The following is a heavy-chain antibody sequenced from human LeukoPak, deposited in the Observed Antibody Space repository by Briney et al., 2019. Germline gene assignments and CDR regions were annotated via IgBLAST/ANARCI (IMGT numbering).Heavy chain of an antibody. J-gene: IGHJ6*03. CDR3: ATNGVVVPAAMVDYYYYYMDV. CDR1: GGTFSSYA. V-gene: IGHV1-69*13. Sequence: GASVKVSCKASGGTFSSYAISWVRQAPGQGLEWMGGIIPIFGTANYAQKFQGRVTITADESTSTAYMELSSLRSEDTAVYYCATNGVVVPAAMVDYYYYYMDVWGKGTTVTVSS. D-gene: IGHD2-2*01. CDR2: IIPIFGTA.